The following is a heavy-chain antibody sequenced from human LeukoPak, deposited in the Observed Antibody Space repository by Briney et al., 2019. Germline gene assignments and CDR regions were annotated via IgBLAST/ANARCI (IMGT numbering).Heavy chain of an antibody. Sequence: SETLSLTCTVSGGSISRYYWNWIRQPPGKGLEWIGYIYYSGSTNYNPSLKSRVTISVDTSKNQFSLKLSSVTAADTAVYYCARDLGYCSGGSCPYYYGMDVWGQGTTVTVSS. V-gene: IGHV4-59*01. CDR1: GGSISRYY. D-gene: IGHD2-15*01. J-gene: IGHJ6*02. CDR3: ARDLGYCSGGSCPYYYGMDV. CDR2: IYYSGST.